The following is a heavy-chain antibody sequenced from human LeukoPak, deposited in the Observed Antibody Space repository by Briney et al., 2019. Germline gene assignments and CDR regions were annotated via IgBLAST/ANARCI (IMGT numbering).Heavy chain of an antibody. CDR2: INPNSGGT. V-gene: IGHV1-2*02. CDR1: GYSFTAYY. J-gene: IGHJ3*02. CDR3: ARDSGIYRDGFDI. D-gene: IGHD1-26*01. Sequence: ASVKVSCKASGYSFTAYYMHWVRQAPGQGLEWMGWINPNSGGTNYAQKFQGRVTMTRDTSITTAYMELSRPRSDDTAVYYCARDSGIYRDGFDIWGQGTMVTVSS.